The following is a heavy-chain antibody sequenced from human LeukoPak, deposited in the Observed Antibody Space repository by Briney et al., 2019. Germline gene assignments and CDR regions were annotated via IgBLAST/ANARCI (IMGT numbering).Heavy chain of an antibody. CDR2: ISSSGSTI. Sequence: PGGSLRLSCAASGFTFSSYEMNWVRQAPGKGLEWVSYISSSGSTIYYADSVKGRFTISRDNAKNSLYLQMNSLRAEDTAVYYCAREQGQQVAPIWGQGTLVTVSS. V-gene: IGHV3-48*03. J-gene: IGHJ4*02. CDR3: AREQGQQVAPI. CDR1: GFTFSSYE. D-gene: IGHD6-13*01.